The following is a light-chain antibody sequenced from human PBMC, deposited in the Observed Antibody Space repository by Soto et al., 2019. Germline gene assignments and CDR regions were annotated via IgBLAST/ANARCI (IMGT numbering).Light chain of an antibody. Sequence: QSALTQPASVSASPGQSITISCTGTSSDIGAYNSVSWYQQHPGKAPQLMIYDVSYRPSGISSRFSGSKSGNTASLTISGIQADDDADYYCASYTSARIRVFGGGTKL. CDR3: ASYTSARIRV. J-gene: IGLJ2*01. CDR2: DVS. V-gene: IGLV2-14*03. CDR1: SSDIGAYNS.